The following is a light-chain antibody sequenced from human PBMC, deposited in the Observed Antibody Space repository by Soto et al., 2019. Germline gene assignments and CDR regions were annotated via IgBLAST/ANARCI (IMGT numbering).Light chain of an antibody. CDR3: SSYTTSNTRQIV. J-gene: IGLJ1*01. V-gene: IGLV2-14*01. CDR2: DVS. Sequence: QSALTQPASVSGSPGQSITISCTGNSSDVGGYNYVSWYQQHPGKAPNFIIYDVSNRPSGVSNRFSGSKSGNTASLTISGLQAEDESDYYCSSYTTSNTRQIVFGTGTKLTVL. CDR1: SSDVGGYNY.